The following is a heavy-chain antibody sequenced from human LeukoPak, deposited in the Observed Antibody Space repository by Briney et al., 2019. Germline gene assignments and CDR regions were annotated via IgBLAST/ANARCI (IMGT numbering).Heavy chain of an antibody. CDR2: IKEDGSET. D-gene: IGHD3-16*01. CDR3: ARGGGLGY. V-gene: IGHV3-7*01. Sequence: GGSLRLSCAASGFTFNIYWMNWVRQAPGKGLEWVANIKEDGSETYYVDSVKGRFSISRDNAKNSLYLQMNSLRAEDTAVYYCARGGGLGYWGQGTLVTVSS. CDR1: GFTFNIYW. J-gene: IGHJ4*02.